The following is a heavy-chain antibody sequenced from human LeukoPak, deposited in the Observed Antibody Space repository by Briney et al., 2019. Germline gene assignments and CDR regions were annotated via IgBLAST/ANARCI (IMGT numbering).Heavy chain of an antibody. J-gene: IGHJ4*02. CDR1: GGSISSSSYY. D-gene: IGHD1-1*01. V-gene: IGHV4-39*01. CDR2: IYYSGST. CDR3: ARPHSDNWVTFDY. Sequence: SEALSLTCTVSGGSISSSSYYWGWIRQPPGKGLEWIGNIYYSGSTYYNPSLKSRVTISVDTSKNQFSLNLSSVTAADTAVYYCARPHSDNWVTFDYWGQGTLVTVSS.